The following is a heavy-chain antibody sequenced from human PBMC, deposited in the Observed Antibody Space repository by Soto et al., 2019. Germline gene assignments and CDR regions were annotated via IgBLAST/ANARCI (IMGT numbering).Heavy chain of an antibody. J-gene: IGHJ5*01. D-gene: IGHD3-3*01. CDR3: ARTRNGGVADSFDS. Sequence: GSLRLSCAASGFTFSRHAIHWVRLTPGRGLEWVLAISRDGSYIYYTDSVKGRFTVSRDNSKNTVFVQMNRLIPDDTALYFCARTRNGGVADSFDSWGQGTRVTVSS. CDR2: ISRDGSYI. V-gene: IGHV3-30*04. CDR1: GFTFSRHA.